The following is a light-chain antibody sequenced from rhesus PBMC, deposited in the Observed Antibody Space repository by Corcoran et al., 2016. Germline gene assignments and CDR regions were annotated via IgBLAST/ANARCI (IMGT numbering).Light chain of an antibody. CDR2: KTS. J-gene: IGKJ3*01. Sequence: DIQMTQSPSSLSASVGDTVTITCRASQRISSWFAWYQQKPGKAPKLLIYKTSRWQSGVPSRFSGSGSGTDFTLTISSLQSEDFATYYCQQYSRRPFTFGPGTKLDIK. V-gene: IGKV1-22*01. CDR1: QRISSW. CDR3: QQYSRRPFT.